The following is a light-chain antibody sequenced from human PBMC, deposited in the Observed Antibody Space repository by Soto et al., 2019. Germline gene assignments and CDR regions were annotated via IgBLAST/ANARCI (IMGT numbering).Light chain of an antibody. Sequence: EIVLTQSPATLSLSPGERATLSCRASQNVSSYLAWYQQKPGQAPRLLIYDASNRATGIPARFSGSGSGTDFTLPISSLEPEDFEVYYCQRRSNWPSLTFGGGTKV. CDR1: QNVSSY. CDR3: QRRSNWPSLT. J-gene: IGKJ4*01. CDR2: DAS. V-gene: IGKV3-11*01.